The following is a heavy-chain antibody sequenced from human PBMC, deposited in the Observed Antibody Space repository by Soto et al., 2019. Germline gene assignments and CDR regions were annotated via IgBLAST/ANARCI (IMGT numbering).Heavy chain of an antibody. CDR2: INPSGGTT. J-gene: IGHJ4*02. CDR3: ARAGTSGRRFDY. Sequence: QVQLVQSGAEVTKPGASVKVSCKASGYTFSSYYIHWVRQAPGQGLEWMGIINPSGGTTTYAQKFQGRVTMARDRSTNIVYMELSSLRSEDTAVYYCARAGTSGRRFDYWGQGTQVTVSS. V-gene: IGHV1-46*03. D-gene: IGHD2-8*01. CDR1: GYTFSSYY.